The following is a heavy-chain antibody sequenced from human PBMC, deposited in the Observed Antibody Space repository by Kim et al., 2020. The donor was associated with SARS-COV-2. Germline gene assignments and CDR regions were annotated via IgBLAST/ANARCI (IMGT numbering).Heavy chain of an antibody. J-gene: IGHJ6*03. Sequence: YYNPALESRVTISADTSKNEVSLRLTTVTAADTAVYYWARIYCPYFYLDVWGKGTSVTVS. CDR3: ARIYCPYFYLDV. D-gene: IGHD3-9*01. V-gene: IGHV4-39*01.